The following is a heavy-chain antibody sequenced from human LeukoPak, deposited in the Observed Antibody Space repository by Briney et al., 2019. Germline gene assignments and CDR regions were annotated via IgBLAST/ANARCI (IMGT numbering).Heavy chain of an antibody. CDR3: ARVYCSSTSCSYFDY. CDR1: GYTFTCYY. V-gene: IGHV1-2*02. CDR2: INPNSGGT. D-gene: IGHD2-2*01. J-gene: IGHJ4*02. Sequence: ASVKVSCKASGYTFTCYYMHWVRQAPGQGLEWMGWINPNSGGTNYAQKFQGRVTMTRDTSISTAYMELSRLRSDDTAVYYCARVYCSSTSCSYFDYWGQGTLVTVSS.